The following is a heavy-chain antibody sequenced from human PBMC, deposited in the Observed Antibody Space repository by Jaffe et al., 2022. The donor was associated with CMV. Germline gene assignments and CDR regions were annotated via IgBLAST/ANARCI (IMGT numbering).Heavy chain of an antibody. Sequence: EVQLVESGGGLVQPGGSLRLSCAASGFTFSSYSMNWVRQAPGKGLEWVSYISSSSSTIYYADSVKGRFTISRDNAKNSLYLQMNSLRDEDTAVYYCARDRNVGYCSGGSCLTDYWGQGTLVTVSS. J-gene: IGHJ4*02. D-gene: IGHD2-15*01. CDR2: ISSSSSTI. CDR1: GFTFSSYS. CDR3: ARDRNVGYCSGGSCLTDY. V-gene: IGHV3-48*02.